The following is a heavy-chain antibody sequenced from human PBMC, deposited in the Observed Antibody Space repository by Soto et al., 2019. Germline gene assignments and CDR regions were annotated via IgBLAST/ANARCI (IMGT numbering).Heavy chain of an antibody. Sequence: PGGSLRLSCAASGFTFSIYGMHWVRHAPGKGLEWVAVIWYDGSNKYYADSVEGRFTISRDNSKNTLYLQMNSLRAEDTAVYYCARDKITMVRGVSMDVWGQGTTVTVSS. CDR1: GFTFSIYG. CDR2: IWYDGSNK. J-gene: IGHJ6*02. CDR3: ARDKITMVRGVSMDV. D-gene: IGHD3-10*01. V-gene: IGHV3-33*01.